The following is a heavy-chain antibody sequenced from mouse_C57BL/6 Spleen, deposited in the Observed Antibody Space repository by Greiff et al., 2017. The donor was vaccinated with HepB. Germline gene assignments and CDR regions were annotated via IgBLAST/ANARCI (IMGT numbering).Heavy chain of an antibody. CDR1: GYTFTSYW. Sequence: VQLQQSGTVLARPGASVKMSCKTSGYTFTSYWMHWVKQRPGQGLEWIGAIYPGNSDTSYNQKFKGKAKLTAVTSASTAYMELSSLTNEDSAVYYCTITTVVAGAMDYWGQGTSVTVSS. J-gene: IGHJ4*01. D-gene: IGHD1-1*01. V-gene: IGHV1-5*01. CDR3: TITTVVAGAMDY. CDR2: IYPGNSDT.